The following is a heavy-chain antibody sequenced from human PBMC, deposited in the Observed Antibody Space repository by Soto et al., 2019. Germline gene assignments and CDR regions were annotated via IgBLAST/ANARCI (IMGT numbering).Heavy chain of an antibody. CDR1: VDSISSYY. J-gene: IGHJ6*02. Sequence: QVQLQESGPGLVKPSETLSLTCTVSVDSISSYYWGWIRQTAGKGLGWSGRIYPSGSANYNPSFKSRVPMSVDTSKNQFSLKLSSVAAADTAVYYCARDRGRYCPTSSCPKGSYYGVDVWGQGTTVTVSS. CDR2: IYPSGSA. V-gene: IGHV4-4*07. CDR3: ARDRGRYCPTSSCPKGSYYGVDV. D-gene: IGHD2-8*01.